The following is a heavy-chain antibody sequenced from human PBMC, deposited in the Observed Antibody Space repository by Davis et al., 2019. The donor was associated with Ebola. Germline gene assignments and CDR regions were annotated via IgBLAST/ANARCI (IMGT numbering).Heavy chain of an antibody. V-gene: IGHV3-48*02. CDR3: ARDPRSGSYLGTLYFDY. CDR1: GFTFSSYS. J-gene: IGHJ4*02. Sequence: GESLKISCAASGFTFSSYSMNWVRQAPGKGLEWVSYISSSSRTIYYADSVKGRFTISRDNAKNSLYLQMNSLRDEDTAVYYCARDPRSGSYLGTLYFDYWGQGTLVTVSS. CDR2: ISSSSRTI. D-gene: IGHD1-26*01.